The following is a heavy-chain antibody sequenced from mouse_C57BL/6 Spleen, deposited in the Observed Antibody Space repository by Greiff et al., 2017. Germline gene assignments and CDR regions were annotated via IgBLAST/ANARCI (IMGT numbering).Heavy chain of an antibody. CDR1: GYTFTSYG. CDR2: IYPRSGNT. Sequence: VKLMESGAELARPGASVKLSCKASGYTFTSYGISWVKQRTGQGLEWIGEIYPRSGNTYYNEKFKGKATLTADKSSSTAYMELRSLTSEDSAVYFCARSEGSYYFDYWGQGTTLTVSS. V-gene: IGHV1-81*01. J-gene: IGHJ2*01. CDR3: ARSEGSYYFDY.